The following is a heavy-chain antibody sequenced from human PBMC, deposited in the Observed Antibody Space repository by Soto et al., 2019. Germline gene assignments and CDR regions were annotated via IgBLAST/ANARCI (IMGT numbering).Heavy chain of an antibody. CDR2: INPNSGGT. Sequence: ASVKVSCKASGYTFTGYYMHWVRQAPGQGLEWMGWINPNSGGTNYAQKFQGWVTMTRDTSISTAYMELSRLRSDDTAVYYCARAVVGTMELLDYWGQGTLVTVSS. J-gene: IGHJ4*02. CDR1: GYTFTGYY. V-gene: IGHV1-2*04. D-gene: IGHD6-19*01. CDR3: ARAVVGTMELLDY.